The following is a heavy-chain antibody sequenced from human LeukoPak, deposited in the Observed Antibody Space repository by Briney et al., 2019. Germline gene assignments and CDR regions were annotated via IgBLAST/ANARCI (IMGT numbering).Heavy chain of an antibody. J-gene: IGHJ4*02. CDR2: ISSSSSYI. CDR1: GFTFSSYG. CDR3: ARAGVGGYDSDFDF. D-gene: IGHD5-12*01. V-gene: IGHV3-21*01. Sequence: GGSLRLSCAASGFTFSSYGMNWVRQAPGKGLEWVSSISSSSSYIYYADSVKGRFTISRDNAKNSLYLQMNSLRAEDTAVYYCARAGVGGYDSDFDFWGQGTLVTVSS.